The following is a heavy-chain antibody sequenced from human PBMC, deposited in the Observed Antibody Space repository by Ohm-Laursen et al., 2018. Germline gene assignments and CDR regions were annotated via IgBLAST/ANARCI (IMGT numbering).Heavy chain of an antibody. Sequence: SETLSLTCTVSGGSISSYYWSWIRQPPGKGLEWIGEINHSGSTNYNPSLKSRVTISVDTSKNQFSLKLSSVTAADTAVYYCARGRIVVVPAASTWYYYYGMDVWGQGTTVTVSS. D-gene: IGHD2-2*01. J-gene: IGHJ6*02. V-gene: IGHV4-34*01. CDR1: GGSISSYY. CDR3: ARGRIVVVPAASTWYYYYGMDV. CDR2: INHSGST.